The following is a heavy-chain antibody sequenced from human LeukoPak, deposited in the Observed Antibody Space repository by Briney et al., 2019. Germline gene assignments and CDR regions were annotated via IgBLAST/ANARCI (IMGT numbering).Heavy chain of an antibody. Sequence: PSETLSLTCTVPGASISSNTYYWGCIRQPPGKGLEWIASIYYRGNAYYNPSLKSRVTISVDTSKNQFSLKLNSMTAADAAVYHCARLSGIAVAADDGFDIWGQGTMVTVSS. D-gene: IGHD6-19*01. V-gene: IGHV4-39*01. J-gene: IGHJ3*02. CDR1: GASISSNTYY. CDR2: IYYRGNA. CDR3: ARLSGIAVAADDGFDI.